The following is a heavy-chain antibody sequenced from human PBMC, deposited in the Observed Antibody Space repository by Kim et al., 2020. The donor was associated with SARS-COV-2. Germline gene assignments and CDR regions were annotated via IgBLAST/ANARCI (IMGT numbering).Heavy chain of an antibody. D-gene: IGHD2-2*02. V-gene: IGHV1-46*01. CDR2: INPSGGST. J-gene: IGHJ6*02. Sequence: ASVKVSCKASGYTFTSYYMHWVRQAPGQGLEWMGIINPSGGSTSYAQKFQGRVTMTRDTSTSTVYMELSSLRSEDTAVYYCARGDCSSTSCYNYYYYGMDVWGQGTTVTVSS. CDR3: ARGDCSSTSCYNYYYYGMDV. CDR1: GYTFTSYY.